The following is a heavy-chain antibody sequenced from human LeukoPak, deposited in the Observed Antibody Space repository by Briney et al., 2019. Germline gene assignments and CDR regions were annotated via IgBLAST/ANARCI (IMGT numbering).Heavy chain of an antibody. J-gene: IGHJ3*02. V-gene: IGHV3-23*01. Sequence: ETGGSLRLSCAASGFTFSNYAMSWVRQAPGKGLEWVSSISGSGGSTDYADSVKGRFTISGDNSKKTLYLQMNSLRAEDTAIYYCAREIFNGFDIWGQGTMVTVSS. CDR2: ISGSGGST. CDR3: AREIFNGFDI. CDR1: GFTFSNYA.